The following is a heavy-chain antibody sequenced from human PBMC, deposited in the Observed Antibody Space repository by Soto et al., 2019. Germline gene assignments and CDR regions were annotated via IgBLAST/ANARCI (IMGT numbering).Heavy chain of an antibody. V-gene: IGHV3-9*01. CDR3: AKRGPDGFCIGGRCYFDY. CDR2: ISWNSNII. D-gene: IGHD2-15*01. Sequence: EVQLVESGGVLVQPGRSLRLSCAASGFTFDDYAMHWVRRVPGKGLEWVSSISWNSNIIGYADSVKGRFTISRDNAKNSLYLQMNSLRTEDTALYYGAKRGPDGFCIGGRCYFDYWGQGTLVTVSS. J-gene: IGHJ4*02. CDR1: GFTFDDYA.